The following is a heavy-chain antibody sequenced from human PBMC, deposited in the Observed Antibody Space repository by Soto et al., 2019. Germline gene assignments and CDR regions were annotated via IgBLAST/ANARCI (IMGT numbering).Heavy chain of an antibody. D-gene: IGHD4-17*01. V-gene: IGHV1-8*01. CDR1: GYTFTSYD. Sequence: QVQLVQSGAEVKKPGASVKVSCKASGYTFTSYDINWVRQATGQGLEWMGWMNPNSGNTGYAQKFQGRVTMNRNTSISTAYMEPSSLRSEDTAVYYCARGGSTTRYYYYGMDVWGQGTTVTVSS. J-gene: IGHJ6*02. CDR3: ARGGSTTRYYYYGMDV. CDR2: MNPNSGNT.